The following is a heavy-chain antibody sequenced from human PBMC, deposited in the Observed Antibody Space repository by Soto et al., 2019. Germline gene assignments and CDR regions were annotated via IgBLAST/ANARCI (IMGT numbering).Heavy chain of an antibody. Sequence: PGGSLILSCAASGFTFSSYWMHWVRQAPGKGLVWVSRINSDGSSTSYADSVKGRFTISRDNAKNTLYLQMNSLRAEDTAVYYCARGTTVTTFYYYYYGMDVWGQGTTVTVSS. D-gene: IGHD4-17*01. CDR2: INSDGSST. J-gene: IGHJ6*02. CDR3: ARGTTVTTFYYYYYGMDV. V-gene: IGHV3-74*01. CDR1: GFTFSSYW.